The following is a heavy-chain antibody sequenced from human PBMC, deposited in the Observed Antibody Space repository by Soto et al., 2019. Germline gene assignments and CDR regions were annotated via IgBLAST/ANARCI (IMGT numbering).Heavy chain of an antibody. CDR1: GFTFSTYS. Sequence: GGSLRLSCAASGFTFSTYSMNWVRQAPGKGLEWVSSISGSGNYTHYADFLRGRFTISRDNAKTSLYLQMNSLRAEDTAVYYCAREGINNYNECYFDSWGQGTVVTVSS. V-gene: IGHV3-21*01. J-gene: IGHJ4*02. D-gene: IGHD4-4*01. CDR3: AREGINNYNECYFDS. CDR2: ISGSGNYT.